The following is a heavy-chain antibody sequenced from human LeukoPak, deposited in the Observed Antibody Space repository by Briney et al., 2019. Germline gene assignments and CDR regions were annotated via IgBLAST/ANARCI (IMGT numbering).Heavy chain of an antibody. CDR2: IPYNGSNK. J-gene: IGHJ4*02. CDR3: AKISGYDPYY. V-gene: IGHV3-30*02. D-gene: IGHD5-12*01. Sequence: GGSLRLSCAASGFTFSTYGMHWVRQAPGKGLEWVAFIPYNGSNKYYADSVEGRFTISRDNSKNTLYLQMNSLRAEDTAVYYCAKISGYDPYYWGQGTLVTVSS. CDR1: GFTFSTYG.